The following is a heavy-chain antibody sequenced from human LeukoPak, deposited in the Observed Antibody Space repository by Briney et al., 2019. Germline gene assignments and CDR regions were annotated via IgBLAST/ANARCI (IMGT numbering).Heavy chain of an antibody. V-gene: IGHV4-34*01. J-gene: IGHJ4*02. CDR2: INHSGST. D-gene: IGHD3-22*01. Sequence: PSETLSLTCAVYGGSFSGYYWSWIRQPPGKGLEWIGEINHSGSTNYNPSLKSRVTISVDTSKNQFSLKLSSVTAADTAVYYCARRGTSPSYYDSSGYGRLSGRPYYFDYWGQGTLVTVSS. CDR3: ARRGTSPSYYDSSGYGRLSGRPYYFDY. CDR1: GGSFSGYY.